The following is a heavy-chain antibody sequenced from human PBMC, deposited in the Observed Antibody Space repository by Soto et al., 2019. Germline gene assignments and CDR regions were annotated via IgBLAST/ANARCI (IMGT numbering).Heavy chain of an antibody. CDR3: VRGSYTGPLDF. CDR1: GDSLSSGGHS. D-gene: IGHD4-4*01. J-gene: IGHJ4*02. Sequence: QLHLQESGSGLVKPSQTLSLTCTVSGDSLSSGGHSWNWIRQPPGKGLEWIGRIYHTWSTGYNRSLSSRVSMSVDVSMNQFSLSLTSVTAADSAIYFCVRGSYTGPLDFWGQGILVTVSS. V-gene: IGHV4-30-2*01. CDR2: IYHTWST.